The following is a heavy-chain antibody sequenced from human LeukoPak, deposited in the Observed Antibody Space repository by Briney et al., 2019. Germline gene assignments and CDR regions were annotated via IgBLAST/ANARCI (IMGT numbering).Heavy chain of an antibody. CDR3: ARDKPGYCSGGSCYPDAFDI. CDR1: GFTFSSYS. CDR2: ISSSSSTI. Sequence: GGSLRLSCAASGFTFSSYSMNWVRQAPGKGLEWVSYISSSSSTIYYADSVKGRFTISRDNAKNSLYLQMNSLRAEDTAVYYCARDKPGYCSGGSCYPDAFDIWGQGTMLTVSS. D-gene: IGHD2-15*01. J-gene: IGHJ3*02. V-gene: IGHV3-48*04.